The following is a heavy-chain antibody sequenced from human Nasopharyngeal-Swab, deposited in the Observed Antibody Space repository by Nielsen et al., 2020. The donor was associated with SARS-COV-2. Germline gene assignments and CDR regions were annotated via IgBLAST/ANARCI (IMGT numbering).Heavy chain of an antibody. D-gene: IGHD5-12*01. J-gene: IGHJ6*03. CDR1: GGSFSGYY. CDR2: INHSGST. Sequence: SETLSLTCAVYGGSFSGYYWSWIRQPPGKGLEWIGEINHSGSTNYNPSLKSRVTISVDTSKNQFSLKLSSVTAADTAVYYCARSSSRGGYSGYDYYYYYMDVWGKGTTVTVFS. CDR3: ARSSSRGGYSGYDYYYYYMDV. V-gene: IGHV4-34*01.